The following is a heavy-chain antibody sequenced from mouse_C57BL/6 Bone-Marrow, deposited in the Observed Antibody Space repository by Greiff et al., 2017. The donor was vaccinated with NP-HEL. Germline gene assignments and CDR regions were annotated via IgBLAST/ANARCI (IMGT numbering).Heavy chain of an antibody. CDR2: LYPGDGDT. CDR3: AREAKAYYSNYENYAMDY. Sequence: QVQLQQSGPELVKPGASVKISCKASGYAFSSSWMNWVKQRPGKGLEWIGRLYPGDGDTNYNGKFKGKATLTAYKSSRTAYMQLSSLTSEDSAVYFCAREAKAYYSNYENYAMDYWGQGTSVTVSS. D-gene: IGHD2-5*01. V-gene: IGHV1-82*01. J-gene: IGHJ4*01. CDR1: GYAFSSSW.